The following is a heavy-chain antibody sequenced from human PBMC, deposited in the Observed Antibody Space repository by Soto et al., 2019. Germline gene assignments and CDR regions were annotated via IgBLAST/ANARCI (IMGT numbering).Heavy chain of an antibody. CDR2: INHSGST. D-gene: IGHD3-10*01. V-gene: IGHV4-34*01. J-gene: IGHJ6*02. CDR1: GGSFSGYY. CDR3: ARGRGVRGVPLPYYYYGMDV. Sequence: QVQLQQWGAGLLKPSETLSLTCAVYGGSFSGYYWSWIRQPPGKGLEWIGEINHSGSTNYNPSLTGRVTISVDTSKTQFSLNLSSVTAADTAVYYCARGRGVRGVPLPYYYYGMDVWGQGTTVTVSS.